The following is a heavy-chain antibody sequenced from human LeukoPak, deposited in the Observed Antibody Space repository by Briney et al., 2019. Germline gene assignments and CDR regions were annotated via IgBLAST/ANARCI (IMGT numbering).Heavy chain of an antibody. D-gene: IGHD6-19*01. V-gene: IGHV3-23*01. CDR1: GFTFSSYA. J-gene: IGHJ4*02. CDR2: ISGSGGST. CDR3: ATRYSSGWYGPNY. Sequence: PGGSLRLSCAGSGFTFSSYAMSWVRQAPGKGLEWVSDISGSGGSTYYADSVKCRFTISRDNSKSTLYLQMNSLRAEDTAVYYCATRYSSGWYGPNYWGQGTLVTVSS.